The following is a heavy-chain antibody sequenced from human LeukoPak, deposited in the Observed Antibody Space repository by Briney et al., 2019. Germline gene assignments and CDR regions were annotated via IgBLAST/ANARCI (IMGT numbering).Heavy chain of an antibody. J-gene: IGHJ4*02. V-gene: IGHV3-7*01. CDR1: GFTFSNYW. Sequence: PGGSLRLSCAASGFTFSNYWMGWVRQAPGKGLEWVANIKQDGSEKYYVDSVKGRFTISRDNAKNSLYLQMNSLRVEDTAVYYCARDSGATFDYWGQGTLVTVSS. D-gene: IGHD1-26*01. CDR2: IKQDGSEK. CDR3: ARDSGATFDY.